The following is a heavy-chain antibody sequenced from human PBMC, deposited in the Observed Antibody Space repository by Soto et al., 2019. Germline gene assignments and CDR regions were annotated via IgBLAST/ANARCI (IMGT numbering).Heavy chain of an antibody. D-gene: IGHD2-2*01. J-gene: IGHJ6*02. Sequence: GGSLRLSCAASGFTFSSYDMHWVRQATGKGLEWVSAIGTAGDTYYPGSVKGRFTISRENAKNSLYLQMNSLRAEDTAVYYCARYCSSTSCYHYYYGMDVWGQGTTVTVSS. V-gene: IGHV3-13*01. CDR1: GFTFSSYD. CDR2: IGTAGDT. CDR3: ARYCSSTSCYHYYYGMDV.